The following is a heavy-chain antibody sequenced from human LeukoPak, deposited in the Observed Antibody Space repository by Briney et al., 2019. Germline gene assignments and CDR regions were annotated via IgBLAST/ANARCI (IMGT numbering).Heavy chain of an antibody. D-gene: IGHD2-2*01. Sequence: GGSLRLSCAASGFTFSSYAMSWVRQAPGKGLEWVSAISGSGGSTYYADSVKGRFTISRDNSKNTLYLQMNSLRAEDTAVYYCARDIVVVPAAMMSGADYWGQGTLVTVSS. CDR3: ARDIVVVPAAMMSGADY. CDR1: GFTFSSYA. CDR2: ISGSGGST. J-gene: IGHJ4*02. V-gene: IGHV3-23*01.